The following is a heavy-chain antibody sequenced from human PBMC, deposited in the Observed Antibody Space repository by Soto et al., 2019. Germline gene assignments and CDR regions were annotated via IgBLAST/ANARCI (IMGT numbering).Heavy chain of an antibody. CDR1: GFTFCNYS. CDR2: IKPDGSEK. J-gene: IGHJ5*02. Sequence: GGSLRLSCAASGFTFCNYSMGWVRQTPEKGLEWVANIKPDGSEKYYVDSVKGRFTISRDNSKNTLYLQMNSLRAEDTAVYYCVIVGYYDTSGLSWFDPWGQGTLVTVSS. D-gene: IGHD3-22*01. V-gene: IGHV3-7*02. CDR3: VIVGYYDTSGLSWFDP.